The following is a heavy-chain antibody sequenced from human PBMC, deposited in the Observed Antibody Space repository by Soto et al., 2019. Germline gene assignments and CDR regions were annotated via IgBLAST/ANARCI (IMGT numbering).Heavy chain of an antibody. Sequence: QVQLQESGPGLVKPSETLSLTCTVSGGSISSYYWSWIRQPPGKGLEWIGYIYYSGSTNYNPSLTNHVQISVDTSKNQFSLKLSSVTAADTAVYYCARRALGSCSGGSCYYAAFDIWGHGTMVTVSS. CDR2: IYYSGST. V-gene: IGHV4-59*08. CDR1: GGSISSYY. CDR3: ARRALGSCSGGSCYYAAFDI. J-gene: IGHJ3*02. D-gene: IGHD2-15*01.